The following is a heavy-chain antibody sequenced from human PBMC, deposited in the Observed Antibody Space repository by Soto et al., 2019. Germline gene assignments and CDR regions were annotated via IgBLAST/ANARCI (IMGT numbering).Heavy chain of an antibody. Sequence: ASETLSLTCTVSGGSISSYYWSWIRQPPGKGLEWIGYIYYSGSTNYNPSLKSRVTISVDTSKNQFSLKLSSVTAADTAAYYCARGPPDYDILTGSSWFDPWGQGTLVTVSS. CDR3: ARGPPDYDILTGSSWFDP. V-gene: IGHV4-59*01. CDR2: IYYSGST. CDR1: GGSISSYY. D-gene: IGHD3-9*01. J-gene: IGHJ5*02.